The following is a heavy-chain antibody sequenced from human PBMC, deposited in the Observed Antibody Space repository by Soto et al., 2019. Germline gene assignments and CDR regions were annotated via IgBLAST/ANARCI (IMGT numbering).Heavy chain of an antibody. CDR1: AGSIIRGAYF. Sequence: SENLSPSYSGFAGSIIRGAYFLSLIRQPPGKGLEWIGYMFYVGATYYNPSLKSRVTISVDTSKNQFSLKLNSVTAADTAVYDCDRVVRVGSSTSCRGRDWGDPWGRGTLVTVS. V-gene: IGHV4-30-4*01. CDR3: DRVVRVGSSTSCRGRDWGDP. D-gene: IGHD2-2*01. J-gene: IGHJ5*02. CDR2: MFYVGAT.